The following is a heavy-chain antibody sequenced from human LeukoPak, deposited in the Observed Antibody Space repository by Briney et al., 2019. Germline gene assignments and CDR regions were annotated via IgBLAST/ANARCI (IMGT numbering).Heavy chain of an antibody. CDR1: GGSISSYS. V-gene: IGHV4-59*01. CDR3: ARSDSGGSFGY. CDR2: IYYSGST. J-gene: IGHJ4*02. D-gene: IGHD1-26*01. Sequence: PSETLSLTCTVSGGSISSYSWSWIRQPPGKGLEWIGYIYYSGSTNYNPSLKSRVTISVDTSKNQFSLKLSSVTAADTAVYYCARSDSGGSFGYWGQGTLVTVSS.